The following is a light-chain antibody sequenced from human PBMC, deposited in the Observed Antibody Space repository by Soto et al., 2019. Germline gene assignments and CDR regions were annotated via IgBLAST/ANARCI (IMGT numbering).Light chain of an antibody. J-gene: IGLJ1*01. Sequence: QSVLTQPASVSGSPGQSITISCTGTSSGVGGYNYVSWYQQHPGKAPKLMIYDVSNRPSGVSNRFSGSKSGNTASLTISGLQAEDEADYYCSSYTSSSTLNYVFGTGTKV. V-gene: IGLV2-14*01. CDR3: SSYTSSSTLNYV. CDR2: DVS. CDR1: SSGVGGYNY.